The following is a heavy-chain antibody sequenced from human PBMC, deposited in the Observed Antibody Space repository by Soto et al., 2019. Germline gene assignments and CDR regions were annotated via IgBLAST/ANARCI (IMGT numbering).Heavy chain of an antibody. CDR2: IYHSGST. J-gene: IGHJ4*02. D-gene: IGHD6-13*01. CDR1: GGSISSGGYS. CDR3: ARSSNWFLSPFDY. V-gene: IGHV4-30-2*01. Sequence: SETLSLTCAVSGGSISSGGYSWSWIRQPPGKGLEWIGYIYHSGSTYYNPSLKSRVTMSVDTSKNQFSPILTSITAADTAVYYCARSSNWFLSPFDYWGPGILVTVSS.